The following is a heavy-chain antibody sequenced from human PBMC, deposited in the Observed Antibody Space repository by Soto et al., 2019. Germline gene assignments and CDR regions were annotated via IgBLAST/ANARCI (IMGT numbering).Heavy chain of an antibody. D-gene: IGHD2-15*01. V-gene: IGHV1-69*01. Sequence: QVQLVQSGAEVKKPGSSVKVSCKASGGTFSSYAISWVRQAPGQGLEWMGGIIPIFGTANYAQKFQGRVTITADESTRTAYMELSSLRSEDTDVYYCASSLSFPEDIVLVVAATGYYYYGMDVWGQGTTVTVSS. CDR2: IIPIFGTA. CDR1: GGTFSSYA. CDR3: ASSLSFPEDIVLVVAATGYYYYGMDV. J-gene: IGHJ6*02.